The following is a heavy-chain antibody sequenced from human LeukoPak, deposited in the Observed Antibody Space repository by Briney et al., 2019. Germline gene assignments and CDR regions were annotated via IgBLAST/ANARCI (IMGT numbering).Heavy chain of an antibody. V-gene: IGHV3-7*04. CDR2: IHPEGNEK. J-gene: IGHJ4*02. Sequence: SGGSLRLSCAVSGFTFSNFWMSWVRQAPGRGLEWVANIHPEGNEKYHVESVKGRFTISRDNAKNSLLLQMNGLRVEDTAVYYCARGDDFSGDHWGQGTLVTVSS. CDR3: ARGDDFSGDH. D-gene: IGHD1-1*01. CDR1: GFTFSNFW.